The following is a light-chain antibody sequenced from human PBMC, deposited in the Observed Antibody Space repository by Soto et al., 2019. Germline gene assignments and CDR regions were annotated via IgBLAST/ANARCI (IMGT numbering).Light chain of an antibody. V-gene: IGKV3-11*01. Sequence: EIVLTHSPATLSLSPCEGATLSPRASQSVSSYLAWYQQKPGQAPRLLIYDASNRATGIPARFSGSGSGTDFTLTISSLEPEDFAVYYCQQRSNWPWTFGQGTKVDIK. CDR2: DAS. CDR1: QSVSSY. J-gene: IGKJ1*01. CDR3: QQRSNWPWT.